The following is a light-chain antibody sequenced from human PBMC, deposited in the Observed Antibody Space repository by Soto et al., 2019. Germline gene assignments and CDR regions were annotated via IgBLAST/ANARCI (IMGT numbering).Light chain of an antibody. CDR2: DVS. CDR3: QQFNSDPST. Sequence: AIQVTQSPSSLSASVGDRVTMTCRASQDIRGALAWYQQKSGKPPNLLIYDVSTLEGGVPSRFNGSGSATEFTLTIRRLEPEDLGTYYCQQFNSDPSTFGHGTRLEIK. V-gene: IGKV1-13*02. CDR1: QDIRGA. J-gene: IGKJ5*01.